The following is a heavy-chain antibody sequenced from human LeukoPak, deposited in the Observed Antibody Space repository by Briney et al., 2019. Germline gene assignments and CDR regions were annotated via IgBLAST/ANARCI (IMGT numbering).Heavy chain of an antibody. D-gene: IGHD6-13*01. J-gene: IGHJ4*02. CDR3: AKKGIAAAGPYYFDY. CDR2: IWYDGSDK. Sequence: GGSLRLSCTASGFTFSDYGMHWVRQPPGKGLEWVAIIWYDGSDKKYEDSVKGRFTISRDNSKNTLYLQMNSLRAEDTAVYYCAKKGIAAAGPYYFDYWGQGTLVTVSS. V-gene: IGHV3-33*06. CDR1: GFTFSDYG.